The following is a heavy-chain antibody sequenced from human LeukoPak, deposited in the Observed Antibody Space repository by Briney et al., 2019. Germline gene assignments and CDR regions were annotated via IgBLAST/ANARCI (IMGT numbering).Heavy chain of an antibody. J-gene: IGHJ6*03. Sequence: SETLSLTCAVYGGSFSGYYWSWIRQPPGKGLEWIGEINHSGSTNYNPSLKSRVTISVGTSKNQFSLKLSSVTAADTAVYYCAVSGYSSGWYNSMYMDVWGKGTTVTVSS. CDR2: INHSGST. CDR3: AVSGYSSGWYNSMYMDV. CDR1: GGSFSGYY. V-gene: IGHV4-34*01. D-gene: IGHD6-19*01.